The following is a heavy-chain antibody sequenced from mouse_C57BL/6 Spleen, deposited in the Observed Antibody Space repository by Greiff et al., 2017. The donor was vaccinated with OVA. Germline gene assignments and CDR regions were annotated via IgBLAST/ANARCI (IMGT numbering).Heavy chain of an antibody. CDR1: GYTFTSYW. CDR2: INPSNGGT. V-gene: IGHV1-53*01. CDR3: ASLRLSRFYAMDY. D-gene: IGHD2-12*01. Sequence: QVQLQQPGAELVKPGASVKLSCKASGYTFTSYWMQWVKQRPGQGLEWIGNINPSNGGTNYNEKFKSKATLTVDKSSSTAYMQLSSLTSEDSAVYYCASLRLSRFYAMDYWGQGTSVTVSS. J-gene: IGHJ4*01.